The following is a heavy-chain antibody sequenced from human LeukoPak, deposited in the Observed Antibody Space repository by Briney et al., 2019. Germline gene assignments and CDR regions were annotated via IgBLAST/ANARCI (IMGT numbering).Heavy chain of an antibody. V-gene: IGHV4-39*07. CDR2: IYYSGST. CDR3: AGFLSVAALYAGGTSSYDY. D-gene: IGHD2/OR15-2a*01. Sequence: PSETLSLTCTVSGGSISSSSYYWGWIRQPPGKGLEWIGSIYYSGSTYYNPSLKSRVTISVDTSKNQFSLKLSSVTAADTAVYYCAGFLSVAALYAGGTSSYDYWGQGTLVTVSS. J-gene: IGHJ4*02. CDR1: GGSISSSSYY.